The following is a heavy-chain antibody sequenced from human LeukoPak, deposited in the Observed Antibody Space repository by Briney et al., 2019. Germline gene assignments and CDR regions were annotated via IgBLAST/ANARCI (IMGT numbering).Heavy chain of an antibody. CDR3: ARDGLYSSSWDLDY. V-gene: IGHV3-21*01. J-gene: IGHJ4*02. CDR1: GFTFSSYS. CDR2: ISSSSSYI. D-gene: IGHD6-6*01. Sequence: GGSLRLSCAASGFTFSSYSMNWVRQAPGKGLEWASSISSSSSYIYYADSVKGRFTISRDNAKNSLYLQMNSLRAEDTAVYYCARDGLYSSSWDLDYWGQGTLVTVSS.